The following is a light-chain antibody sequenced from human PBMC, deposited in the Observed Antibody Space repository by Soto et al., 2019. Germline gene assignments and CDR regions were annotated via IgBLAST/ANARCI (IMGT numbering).Light chain of an antibody. J-gene: IGKJ4*01. Sequence: EIVLTQSPATLSLSPGERDTLSCRASQSVSSYLAWYQQKPGQAPRLLIYDASNRATGVPARFSGSWSGTDFTLTISILEPEDFAVYYCKQRSNWPLTFGGGTKVEIK. CDR2: DAS. CDR1: QSVSSY. V-gene: IGKV3-11*01. CDR3: KQRSNWPLT.